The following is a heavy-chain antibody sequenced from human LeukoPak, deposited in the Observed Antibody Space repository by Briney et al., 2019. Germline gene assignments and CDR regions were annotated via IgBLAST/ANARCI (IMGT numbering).Heavy chain of an antibody. Sequence: GSLRLSCAASGFTFSSYGMHWVRQAPGKGLEWVAFIRYDGSNKYYADSVKGRFTISRDNAKNSLYLQMNSLRAEDTAVYYCARQRDIVVVPTTIVGYFDYWGQGTLVTVSS. V-gene: IGHV3-30*02. CDR1: GFTFSSYG. CDR3: ARQRDIVVVPTTIVGYFDY. D-gene: IGHD2-2*02. J-gene: IGHJ4*02. CDR2: IRYDGSNK.